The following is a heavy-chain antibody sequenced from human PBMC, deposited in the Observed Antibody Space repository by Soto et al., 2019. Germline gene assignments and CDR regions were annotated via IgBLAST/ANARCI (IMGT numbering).Heavy chain of an antibody. CDR1: GGSFSGYY. J-gene: IGHJ6*02. V-gene: IGHV4-34*01. Sequence: PSETLSLTCAVYGGSFSGYYWSWIRQPPGKGLEWIGEINHSGSTNYNPSHKSRVTISVDTSKNQFSLKLSSVTAADTVVYYCARGSRRYCSGGSCYLGLNDYGMDVWGQGTTVTVSS. CDR2: INHSGST. D-gene: IGHD2-15*01. CDR3: ARGSRRYCSGGSCYLGLNDYGMDV.